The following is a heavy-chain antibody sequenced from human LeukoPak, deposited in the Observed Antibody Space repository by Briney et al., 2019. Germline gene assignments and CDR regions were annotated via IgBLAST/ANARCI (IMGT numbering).Heavy chain of an antibody. D-gene: IGHD1-26*01. CDR3: ARENSGSYREFDY. Sequence: PSETLSLTCTVSGGSISSYYWSWIRQPPGKGLEWIGRIYTSGSTNYNASLKSRVSMSVDTSKNQFSLKLSSVTAADRAVFYCARENSGSYREFDYWGQGTLVTVSS. CDR1: GGSISSYY. J-gene: IGHJ4*02. V-gene: IGHV4-4*07. CDR2: IYTSGST.